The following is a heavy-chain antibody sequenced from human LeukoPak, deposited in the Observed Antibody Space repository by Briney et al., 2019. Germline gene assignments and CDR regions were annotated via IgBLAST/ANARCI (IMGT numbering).Heavy chain of an antibody. D-gene: IGHD6-13*01. CDR2: IYHSGST. CDR1: GGSISSYY. Sequence: ASETLSLTCTVSGGSISSYYWGWIRQPPGKGLEWIGSIYHSGSTYYNPSLKSRVTISVDTSKNQFSLKLSSVTAADTAVYYCASRRYSEAFEYWGQGTLVTVSS. J-gene: IGHJ4*02. CDR3: ASRRYSEAFEY. V-gene: IGHV4-38-2*02.